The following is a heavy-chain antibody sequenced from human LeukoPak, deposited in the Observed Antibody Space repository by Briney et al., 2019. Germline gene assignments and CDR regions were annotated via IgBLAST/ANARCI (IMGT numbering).Heavy chain of an antibody. CDR3: ARSGRLKRRESSGSYLVDY. V-gene: IGHV1-69*13. Sequence: SVKVSCKASGYTFTSYDINWVRQATGQGLEWMGGIIPIFGTANYAQKFQGRVTITADESTSTAYMELSSLRSEDTAVYYCARSGRLKRRESSGSYLVDYWGQGTLVTVSS. D-gene: IGHD3-10*01. CDR1: GYTFTSYD. J-gene: IGHJ4*02. CDR2: IIPIFGTA.